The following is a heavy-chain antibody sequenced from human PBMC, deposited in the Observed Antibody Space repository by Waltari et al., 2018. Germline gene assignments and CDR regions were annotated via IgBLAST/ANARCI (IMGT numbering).Heavy chain of an antibody. J-gene: IGHJ5*02. CDR3: ASGGAATVAGIGFWFDP. Sequence: QVQLQESGPGLVKPSETLSLTCTVSGGSISSHYWSWIRQPPGKGLEWIGYIYYIGSTNSNPSLKSRVTISVDTSKNQFSLKLRSVPAADTAVYYCASGGAATVAGIGFWFDPWGQGTLVTVSS. V-gene: IGHV4-59*11. D-gene: IGHD6-19*01. CDR2: IYYIGST. CDR1: GGSISSHY.